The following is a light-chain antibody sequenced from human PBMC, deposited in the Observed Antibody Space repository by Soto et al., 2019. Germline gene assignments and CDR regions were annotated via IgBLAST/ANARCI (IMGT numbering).Light chain of an antibody. Sequence: DIVMTQSPDSLGVSLGERATINCKSSQSVLYSSNNKNYLAWYQQKPGQPPKLLIYWASTRESGVPDRFSGSGSGTDFTITISSLQAEDVAVYYCQQYSTSPFTFGPGTKVDIK. CDR3: QQYSTSPFT. CDR2: WAS. CDR1: QSVLYSSNNKNY. J-gene: IGKJ3*01. V-gene: IGKV4-1*01.